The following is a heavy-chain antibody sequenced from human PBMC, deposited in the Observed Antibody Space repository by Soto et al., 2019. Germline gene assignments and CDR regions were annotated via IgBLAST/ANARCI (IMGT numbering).Heavy chain of an antibody. CDR3: AKGLGILTGHSVYYYFGLDV. V-gene: IGHV3-23*01. CDR2: ISRRGGST. CDR1: GFTFTSDA. D-gene: IGHD3-9*01. J-gene: IGHJ6*02. Sequence: PGGSLRLSCAASGFTFTSDAMTWVRQAPGKGLEWVSTISRRGGSTFYADSVKGRFTISRDTSRNTLYLQMNSLRDEDTAVYYCAKGLGILTGHSVYYYFGLDVWGLGTTVTVSS.